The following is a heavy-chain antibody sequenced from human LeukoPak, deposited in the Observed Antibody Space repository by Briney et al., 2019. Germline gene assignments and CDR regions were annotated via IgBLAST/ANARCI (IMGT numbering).Heavy chain of an antibody. J-gene: IGHJ5*02. CDR3: ARRSYGVPFDP. V-gene: IGHV4-59*08. Sequence: SETLSLTCTVSGGSISSYYWSWIRQPPGKGLEWIGYIYYSGSTNYNPSLKSRVTISVDVSKIQFSLELTSVTAADTAVYYCARRSYGVPFDPWGQGILVTVSS. CDR2: IYYSGST. CDR1: GGSISSYY. D-gene: IGHD3-10*01.